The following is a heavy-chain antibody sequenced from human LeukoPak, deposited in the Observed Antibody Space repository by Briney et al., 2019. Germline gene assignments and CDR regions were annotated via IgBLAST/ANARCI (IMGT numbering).Heavy chain of an antibody. Sequence: SETLSLTCAVYGGSFSGYYWSWIRRPPGKGLEWIGEINHSGSTNYNPSLKSRVTISVDTSKNQFSLKLSSVTAADTAVYYCARGHRGTGNDYYYYYMDVWGKGTTVTVSS. V-gene: IGHV4-34*01. CDR2: INHSGST. J-gene: IGHJ6*03. D-gene: IGHD1-1*01. CDR1: GGSFSGYY. CDR3: ARGHRGTGNDYYYYYMDV.